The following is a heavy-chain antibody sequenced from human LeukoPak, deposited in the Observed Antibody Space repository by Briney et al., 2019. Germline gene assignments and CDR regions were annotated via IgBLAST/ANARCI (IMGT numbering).Heavy chain of an antibody. J-gene: IGHJ4*02. CDR1: GFSVSSNC. Sequence: PGGSLRLSCAVSGFSVSSNCVNWVRQAPGKGCEGVSMIYSRGVPDYADSVKGRFSISRDSSKNTVVLQMNSLRAEDTALYYCTGGHNEFYFENWGRGTLVTVSS. CDR3: TGGHNEFYFEN. D-gene: IGHD3-16*01. V-gene: IGHV3-53*01. CDR2: IYSRGVP.